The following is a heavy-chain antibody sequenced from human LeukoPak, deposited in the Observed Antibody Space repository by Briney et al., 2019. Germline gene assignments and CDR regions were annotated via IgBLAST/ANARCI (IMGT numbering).Heavy chain of an antibody. V-gene: IGHV5-51*01. CDR2: IYPGDSDT. J-gene: IGHJ3*02. D-gene: IGHD2-15*01. CDR1: GYSFTSYW. Sequence: GESLKISCKGSGYSFTSYWIGWVRQMPGKGLEWMGIIYPGDSDTRYSPSFRGQVTISADKSISTAYLQWSSLKASDTAMYYCARSVEYCSGGSCYGRAFDIWGQGTMVTVSS. CDR3: ARSVEYCSGGSCYGRAFDI.